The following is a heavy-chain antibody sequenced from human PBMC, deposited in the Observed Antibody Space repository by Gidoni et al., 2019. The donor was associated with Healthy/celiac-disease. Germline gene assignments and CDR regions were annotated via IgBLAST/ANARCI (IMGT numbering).Heavy chain of an antibody. D-gene: IGHD3-22*01. J-gene: IGHJ5*02. CDR3: AREVYYYDSSGYLGYWFDP. V-gene: IGHV6-1*01. CDR1: GDRVSSNSAA. Sequence: QVQLQQSGPGLVKPSQTLSLTCAISGDRVSSNSAAWNWIRQSPSRGLEWLGRTYYRSKWYNDYAVSVKSRITINPDTSKNHFSLQLNSVTPEDTAVYYCAREVYYYDSSGYLGYWFDPWGQGTLVTVSS. CDR2: TYYRSKWYN.